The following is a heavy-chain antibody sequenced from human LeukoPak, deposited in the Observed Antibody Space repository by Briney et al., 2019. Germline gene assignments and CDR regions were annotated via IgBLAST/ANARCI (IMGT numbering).Heavy chain of an antibody. CDR2: INPNSGGT. CDR3: AREKVGARPEYYYYYYMDV. J-gene: IGHJ6*03. Sequence: ASVKVSCKASGYTFTGYYMHWVRQAPGQGLEWMGWINPNSGGTNYAQKFQGRVTMTRDTSISTAYMELSRLRSDDTAVYYCAREKVGARPEYYYYYYMDVWGKGTAVTISS. D-gene: IGHD1-26*01. V-gene: IGHV1-2*02. CDR1: GYTFTGYY.